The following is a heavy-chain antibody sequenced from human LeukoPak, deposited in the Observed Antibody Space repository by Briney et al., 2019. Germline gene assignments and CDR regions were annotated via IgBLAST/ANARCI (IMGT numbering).Heavy chain of an antibody. Sequence: ASVKVSCEPSGYTSTSYYMHWVRQGPGQGVEWMGIINPRGGSTSYAKNFHSRGTMTRDTSTSTVYMELSSRRSEDTAVYYCARDGAAYYYDTSYDMGVWGQGTTVTVSS. CDR3: ARDGAAYYYDTSYDMGV. D-gene: IGHD3-22*01. V-gene: IGHV1-46*01. CDR1: GYTSTSYY. CDR2: INPRGGST. J-gene: IGHJ6*02.